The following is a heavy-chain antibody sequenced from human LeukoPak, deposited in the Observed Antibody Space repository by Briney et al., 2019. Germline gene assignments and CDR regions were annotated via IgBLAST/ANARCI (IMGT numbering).Heavy chain of an antibody. J-gene: IGHJ4*02. CDR1: GFTFNSYA. V-gene: IGHV3-30*03. CDR2: ISNDGSHK. D-gene: IGHD4-23*01. Sequence: PGGSRGLSCAASGFTFNSYAMTWVRQAPGNGLEWVAVISNDGSHKYYADSVKGRFIISRDNSKNTLSLQMNTLRPDDTAVFYCARDPNRLADYGGDYFDHWGQGTLVTVSS. CDR3: ARDPNRLADYGGDYFDH.